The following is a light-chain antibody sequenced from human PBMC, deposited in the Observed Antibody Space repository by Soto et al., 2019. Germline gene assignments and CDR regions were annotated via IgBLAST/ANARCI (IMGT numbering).Light chain of an antibody. J-gene: IGKJ2*01. Sequence: DIPMTQSPSTLSASVGDRVTITCRASQSVNNWLAWYQQKPGKAPNLLIYDASSLERGVPSRFSGSGSGTEFTLTISSLQPDDFATYYCQQYNSAYTFGQGTKLEI. CDR2: DAS. CDR3: QQYNSAYT. V-gene: IGKV1-5*01. CDR1: QSVNNW.